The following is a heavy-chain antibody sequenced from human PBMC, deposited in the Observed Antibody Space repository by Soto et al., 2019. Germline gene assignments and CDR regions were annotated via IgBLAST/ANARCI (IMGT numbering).Heavy chain of an antibody. D-gene: IGHD6-6*01. J-gene: IGHJ6*03. CDR2: IGAYNGDT. V-gene: IGHV1-18*01. CDR3: AGVRQLVGYFYYYMDV. CDR1: GYTFTNYG. Sequence: QVQLLQSGPEVKKPGASVKVCCKASGYTFTNYGITWVRQAPGQGLEWMGGIGAYNGDTHYTEKLQGRVTMTTDTSTSTAYMELRGLKSDDTAVYYCAGVRQLVGYFYYYMDVWGKGTTVTVSS.